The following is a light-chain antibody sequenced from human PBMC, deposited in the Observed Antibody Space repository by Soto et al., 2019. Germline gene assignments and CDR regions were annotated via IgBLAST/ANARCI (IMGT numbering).Light chain of an antibody. CDR3: SSYTTSNTVV. Sequence: QSALTQPASVSGSPGQSIAISCTGTSSDVGGYNYVSWYQRHPGKTPNLIIYDVSNRPSGVSDRFSGSRSGNTASLTISGLQAEDEADYYCSSYTTSNTVVFGGGTKLTVL. J-gene: IGLJ3*02. V-gene: IGLV2-14*03. CDR2: DVS. CDR1: SSDVGGYNY.